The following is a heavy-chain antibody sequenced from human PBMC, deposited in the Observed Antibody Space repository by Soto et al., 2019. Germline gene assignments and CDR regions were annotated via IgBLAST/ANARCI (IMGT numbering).Heavy chain of an antibody. D-gene: IGHD6-19*01. J-gene: IGHJ6*02. CDR2: IFSNDEK. V-gene: IGHV2-26*01. CDR3: ARIWYSSGWYFHYGMDV. Sequence: SGPTLVNPTETVTLTCTVSGFSLSSAGMGVSWIRQPPGKALEWLAHIFSNDEKSYSIFLKNRVTVSKDTSQSQVVLTMTNMDPVDTATYYCARIWYSSGWYFHYGMDVWGQGTTVTVSS. CDR1: GFSLSSAGMG.